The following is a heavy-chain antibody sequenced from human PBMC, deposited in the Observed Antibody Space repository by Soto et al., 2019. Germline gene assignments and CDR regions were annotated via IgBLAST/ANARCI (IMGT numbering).Heavy chain of an antibody. Sequence: EVQLVQSGGDLVQPGGSLRLSCVASGFTFSTYWMTWVRQAPGMGLEWVADIKEDGSEEVYVDSVKGRFSISRDNAKTSLYLQLNSLSAEDTAVYYCATAISSPFSNFDYWGQGSLVTVSS. J-gene: IGHJ4*02. D-gene: IGHD2-2*01. CDR1: GFTFSTYW. CDR3: ATAISSPFSNFDY. V-gene: IGHV3-7*01. CDR2: IKEDGSEE.